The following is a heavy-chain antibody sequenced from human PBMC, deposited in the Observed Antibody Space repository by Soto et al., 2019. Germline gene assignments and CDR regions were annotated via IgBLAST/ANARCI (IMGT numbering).Heavy chain of an antibody. CDR2: IYYSGST. V-gene: IGHV4-61*03. Sequence: SETLSLTXTVSGGSVSTGSYYWSWIRQPPGKGLEWIGYIYYSGSTNYSPSLKGRVTISVDTSKIHSSLKVSSVAAACAAVYYCARDRAPLYFDYWGQGTLVTVSS. J-gene: IGHJ4*02. CDR1: GGSVSTGSYY. CDR3: ARDRAPLYFDY.